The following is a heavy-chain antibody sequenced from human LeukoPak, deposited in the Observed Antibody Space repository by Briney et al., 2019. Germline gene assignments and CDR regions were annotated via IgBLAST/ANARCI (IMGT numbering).Heavy chain of an antibody. D-gene: IGHD1-26*01. CDR2: IYYSGST. Sequence: PSETLSLTCTVSGGSISSYYWSWIRQPPGKGLEWIGYIYYSGSTNYNPSLKSRVTISVDTSKNQFSLKLNSVTAADTAMYYCAKSGGYGLIDYWGQGTLVTVSS. V-gene: IGHV4-59*08. CDR1: GGSISSYY. CDR3: AKSGGYGLIDY. J-gene: IGHJ4*02.